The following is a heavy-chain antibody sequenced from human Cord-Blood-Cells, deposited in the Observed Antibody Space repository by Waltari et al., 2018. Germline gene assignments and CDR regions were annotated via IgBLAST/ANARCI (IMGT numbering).Heavy chain of an antibody. D-gene: IGHD3-10*01. CDR2: INSDGSST. CDR3: ATGVGGSVVY. J-gene: IGHJ4*02. CDR1: GFTFSSYW. V-gene: IGHV3-74*01. Sequence: EVQLVESGGGLVQPGGSLRLSCAASGFTFSSYWMHWVRQAPGKGLVWGSRINSDGSSTSYADSVKGRFTISRDNAKNTLYLQMNSLRAEDTAVYYCATGVGGSVVYWGQGTLVTVSS.